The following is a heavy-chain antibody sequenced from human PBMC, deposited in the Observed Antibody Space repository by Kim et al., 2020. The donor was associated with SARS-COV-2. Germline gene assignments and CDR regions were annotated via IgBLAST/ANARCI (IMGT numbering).Heavy chain of an antibody. Sequence: SETLSLTCTVSGGSIRSSSYYWGWIRQPPGKGLEWIGSIYYSGSTYYNPSLKSRVTISVDTSKNQFSLKLSSVTAADTAVYYCASPVAAWMYYYDSSGYQYCQHWGQGTLVTVSS. V-gene: IGHV4-39*01. CDR3: ASPVAAWMYYYDSSGYQYCQH. D-gene: IGHD3-22*01. J-gene: IGHJ1*01. CDR2: IYYSGST. CDR1: GGSIRSSSYY.